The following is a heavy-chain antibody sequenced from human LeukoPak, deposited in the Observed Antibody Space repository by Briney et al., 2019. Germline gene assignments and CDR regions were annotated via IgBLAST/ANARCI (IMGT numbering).Heavy chain of an antibody. V-gene: IGHV1-18*01. D-gene: IGHD6-13*01. CDR2: ISAYNGNT. CDR3: ARDPIATVSWPDAFDI. J-gene: IGHJ3*02. CDR1: GYTFTSYG. Sequence: GASVKVSCKASGYTFTSYGISWVRQAPGQGLEWMGWISAYNGNTNYAQKLQGRVTMTTDTSTSTAYMELRSLRSDDTAVYYCARDPIATVSWPDAFDIWGQGTMVTVSS.